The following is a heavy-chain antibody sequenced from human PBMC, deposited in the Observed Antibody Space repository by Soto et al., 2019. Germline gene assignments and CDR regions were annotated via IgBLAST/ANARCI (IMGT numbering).Heavy chain of an antibody. Sequence: ASVKVSCKASGYTFTNYGISWVRQAPGQELEWMGWNNVHNGNTKHAQKVQARDTMTTDTSPSTAYMQLRSLGSDDMAVYYCARGVGSGSYYKQYIWLDPWGQGTLVTVSS. CDR3: ARGVGSGSYYKQYIWLDP. CDR2: NNVHNGNT. J-gene: IGHJ5*02. D-gene: IGHD3-10*01. CDR1: GYTFTNYG. V-gene: IGHV1-18*03.